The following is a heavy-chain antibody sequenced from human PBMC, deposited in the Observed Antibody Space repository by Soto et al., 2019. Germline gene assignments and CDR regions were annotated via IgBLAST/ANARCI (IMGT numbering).Heavy chain of an antibody. D-gene: IGHD6-13*01. Sequence: SETLSLTCAVYGGSFSGYYWSWIRQPPGKGLEWIGEIDHSGSTNYNPSLKSRVTISVDTSKNQFSLKLSSVTAADTAVYYCARVAAAGSYYYYYGMDVWGQGTTVTVSS. V-gene: IGHV4-34*01. CDR1: GGSFSGYY. CDR2: IDHSGST. J-gene: IGHJ6*02. CDR3: ARVAAAGSYYYYYGMDV.